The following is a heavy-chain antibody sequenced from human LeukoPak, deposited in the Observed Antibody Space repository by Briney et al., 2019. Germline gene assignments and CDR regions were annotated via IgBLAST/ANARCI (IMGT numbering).Heavy chain of an antibody. CDR1: GYRFTSYW. CDR3: ARGDSSSWEKFDY. Sequence: GESLKISFKGSGYRFTSYWIGWVRPMPGKGLEGMGIIYPGDSDTRYSPSFQGQVTISADKSISTAYLQWSSLKASDTAMYYCARGDSSSWEKFDYWGQGTLVTVSS. J-gene: IGHJ4*02. V-gene: IGHV5-51*01. D-gene: IGHD6-13*01. CDR2: IYPGDSDT.